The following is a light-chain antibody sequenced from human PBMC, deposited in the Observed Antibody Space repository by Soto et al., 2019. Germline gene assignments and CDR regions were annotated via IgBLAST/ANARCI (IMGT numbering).Light chain of an antibody. J-gene: IGKJ3*01. CDR1: QTLSTNS. CDR2: AAS. V-gene: IGKV3-20*01. CDR3: HQYNDSPLT. Sequence: EIVLTQSPGTLSLSPGERATLSCRASQTLSTNSLAWYQQRPGQTPRLLIYAASTRDTDIPDRFNGSGSGTDFALTTSRLEPEDFALYYCHQYNDSPLTFGPGTKVDVK.